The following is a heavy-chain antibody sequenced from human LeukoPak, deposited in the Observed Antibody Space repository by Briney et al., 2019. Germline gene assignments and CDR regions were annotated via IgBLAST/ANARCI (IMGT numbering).Heavy chain of an antibody. J-gene: IGHJ4*02. CDR1: GCTFSRYG. D-gene: IGHD6-13*01. V-gene: IGHV3-30*18. CDR3: AKVQSPATGTGRRDY. Sequence: GGSLRLSCAASGCTFSRYGMHWVRQAPGKGLEWVAVISYDGSNKYYADSVKGRFTISRDNSKNTLYLQMNSLRAEDTAVYYCAKVQSPATGTGRRDYWGQGTLVTVSS. CDR2: ISYDGSNK.